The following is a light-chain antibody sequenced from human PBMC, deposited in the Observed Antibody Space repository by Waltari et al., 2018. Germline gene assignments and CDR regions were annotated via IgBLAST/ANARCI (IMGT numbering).Light chain of an antibody. CDR2: EAS. CDR1: SSAFGNHNL. Sequence: QSALTQPASVSGSPGQSITISCSGTSSAFGNHNLVSWYQRHPGKPPKLIIYEASKRPSDISNHFSASKSGNTASLTIAGLQAEDEADYFCSSYADSDTWVFGGGTRLTVL. V-gene: IGLV2-23*01. J-gene: IGLJ3*02. CDR3: SSYADSDTWV.